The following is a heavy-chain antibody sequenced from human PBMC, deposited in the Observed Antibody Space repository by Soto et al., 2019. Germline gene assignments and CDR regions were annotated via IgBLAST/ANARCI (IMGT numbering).Heavy chain of an antibody. CDR2: MNPNSGNT. J-gene: IGHJ6*02. CDR3: ARVPGTCSSTSCYYYYGMDX. CDR1: GYTFTSYD. Sequence: ASVKVSCKSSGYTFTSYDINWVRQATGQGLEWMGCMNPNSGNTGYAQKFQGRVTMTRNTSISTAYMELRSLRSEDTAVYYCARVPGTCSSTSCYYYYGMDXWGQVTTVTVS. D-gene: IGHD2-2*01. V-gene: IGHV1-8*01.